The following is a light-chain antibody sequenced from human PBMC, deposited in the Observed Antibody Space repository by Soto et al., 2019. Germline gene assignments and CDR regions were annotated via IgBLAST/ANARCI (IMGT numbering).Light chain of an antibody. J-gene: IGLJ2*01. CDR3: SSYAGSNNFVV. Sequence: QSALTQPPSASGSPGQSVTISCTGTSSDVGGYNYVSWYQQHPGKAPQLIIYEVNKRPSGVPDRFSGFKSGNTASLTVSGLQAEDEADYYCSSYAGSNNFVVFGGGTKVTVL. V-gene: IGLV2-8*01. CDR2: EVN. CDR1: SSDVGGYNY.